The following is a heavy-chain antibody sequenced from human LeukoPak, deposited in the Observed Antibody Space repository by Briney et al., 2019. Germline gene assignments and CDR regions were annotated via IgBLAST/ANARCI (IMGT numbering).Heavy chain of an antibody. CDR3: ARVGPAYYFDY. J-gene: IGHJ4*02. D-gene: IGHD1-14*01. V-gene: IGHV3-21*04. CDR1: GFTFSNYN. Sequence: PGGSLRLSCAASGFTFSNYNMNWVRQAPGKGLEWVSSISSSSSYIYYTDSMKGRFTISRDNAKNSLYLQMNSLRTEDTAVYYCARVGPAYYFDYWGQGTLVTVSS. CDR2: ISSSSSYI.